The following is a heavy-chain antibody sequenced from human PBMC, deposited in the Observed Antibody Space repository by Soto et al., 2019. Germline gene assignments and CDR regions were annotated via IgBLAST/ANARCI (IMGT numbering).Heavy chain of an antibody. Sequence: GESLQISCKGSGYSFISHWIACVRQTPGKGLEWIGIINPGDSDIRYSPSFQGQVTISADKSISTAYLQWSSLKASDTAMYYCASGASSGWYYGMEVWGQGTTVTVSS. V-gene: IGHV5-51*01. J-gene: IGHJ6*02. D-gene: IGHD6-19*01. CDR1: GYSFISHW. CDR3: ASGASSGWYYGMEV. CDR2: INPGDSDI.